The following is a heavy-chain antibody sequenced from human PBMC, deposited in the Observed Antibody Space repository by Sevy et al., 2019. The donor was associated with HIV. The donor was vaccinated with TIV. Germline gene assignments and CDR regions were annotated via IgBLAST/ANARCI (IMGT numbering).Heavy chain of an antibody. D-gene: IGHD6-25*01. CDR2: IKQDGSEK. CDR3: ARVSSSELMDV. Sequence: GGSLRLSCAASGFTFSSYWMSWVRQAPGKWLEWVANIKQDGSEKYYVDSVKGRFTISRDNAKNSLYLQINSLRAEDTAVYYCARVSSSELMDVWGQGTTVTVSS. J-gene: IGHJ6*02. CDR1: GFTFSSYW. V-gene: IGHV3-7*01.